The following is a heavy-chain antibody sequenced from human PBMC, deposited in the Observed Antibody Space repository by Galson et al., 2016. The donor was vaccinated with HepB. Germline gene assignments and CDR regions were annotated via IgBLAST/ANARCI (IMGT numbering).Heavy chain of an antibody. CDR1: GGSISSSSYY. CDR3: AGHLRGGYGMDV. D-gene: IGHD3-10*01. V-gene: IGHV4-39*01. Sequence: SETLSLTCTVSGGSISSSSYYWGCIRQPPGKGLEWIGSIYYSESTYYNPSLKSRVTISVDTSKNQFPLKLSSVTAADTAVYYCAGHLRGGYGMDVWGQGTTVTVSS. CDR2: IYYSEST. J-gene: IGHJ6*02.